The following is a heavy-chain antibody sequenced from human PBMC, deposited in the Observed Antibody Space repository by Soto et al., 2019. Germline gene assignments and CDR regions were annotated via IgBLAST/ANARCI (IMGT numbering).Heavy chain of an antibody. J-gene: IGHJ6*02. CDR1: GGSVISGSYY. CDR2: IYYSGST. D-gene: IGHD2-15*01. CDR3: ASVSGGIDPYYYYGMDV. V-gene: IGHV4-61*01. Sequence: TSETLSHTCTVSGGSVISGSYYWSWIRKPPGKGLEWIGYIYYSGSTNYNPSLKSRVTISVDTSKNQFSLKLSSVTAADTAVYYCASVSGGIDPYYYYGMDVWGQGTTVTVSS.